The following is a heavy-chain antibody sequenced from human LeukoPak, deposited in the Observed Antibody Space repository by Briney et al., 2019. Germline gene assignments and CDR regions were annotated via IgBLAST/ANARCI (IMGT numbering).Heavy chain of an antibody. V-gene: IGHV3-7*01. CDR1: GFTFSRYW. CDR2: IKHDGSEK. CDR3: AREPPPSIYCSGGSCYSDYYGMDV. J-gene: IGHJ6*02. D-gene: IGHD2-15*01. Sequence: GGSLRLSCAASGFTFSRYWLSWVRQAPGKGLEWVANIKHDGSEKYYVDSVKGRFTISRDNAKNSLYLQMNSLRAEDTAVYYCAREPPPSIYCSGGSCYSDYYGMDVWGQGTTVTVSS.